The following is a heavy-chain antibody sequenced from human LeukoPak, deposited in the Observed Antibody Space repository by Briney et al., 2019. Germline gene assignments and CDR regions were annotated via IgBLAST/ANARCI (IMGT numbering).Heavy chain of an antibody. V-gene: IGHV4-39*02. CDR3: AGQGGRSAYNDLLLPVDY. D-gene: IGHD3-3*01. CDR1: GGSISSSSYY. Sequence: KPSETLSLTCTVSGGSISSSSYYWGWIRQPPGKGLEWIGSIYYSGSTYYNPSLKSRVTISVDTSKNHFSLRLSSVTAADTAVYYCAGQGGRSAYNDLLLPVDYWGQGSLVTVSS. CDR2: IYYSGST. J-gene: IGHJ4*02.